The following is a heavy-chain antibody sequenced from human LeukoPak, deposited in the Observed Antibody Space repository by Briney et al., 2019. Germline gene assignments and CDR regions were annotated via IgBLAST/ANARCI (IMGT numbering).Heavy chain of an antibody. CDR2: IYYSGST. Sequence: PSETLSLTCTVSGGSISRSSYYWGWIRQPPGKGLEWIASIYYSGSTYYNPSLKSRVTISVDTSKNQFSLKVSSLTAADTAVYYCASSIAAAGTPFDYWGQGTLVTVSS. J-gene: IGHJ4*02. V-gene: IGHV4-39*01. D-gene: IGHD6-13*01. CDR3: ASSIAAAGTPFDY. CDR1: GGSISRSSYY.